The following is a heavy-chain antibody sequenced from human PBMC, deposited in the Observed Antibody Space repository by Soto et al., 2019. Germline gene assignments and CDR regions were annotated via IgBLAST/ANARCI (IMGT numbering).Heavy chain of an antibody. Sequence: GGSLRLSCAASGFTFSNAWMSWVRQAPGKGLEWVGRIKSKTDGGTTDYAAPVKGRFTISRDDSKNTLYLQMNSLKTEDTAVYYCTTDGTSIPVAGPFDYWGQGTLVTVSS. CDR3: TTDGTSIPVAGPFDY. D-gene: IGHD6-19*01. V-gene: IGHV3-15*01. J-gene: IGHJ4*02. CDR2: IKSKTDGGTT. CDR1: GFTFSNAW.